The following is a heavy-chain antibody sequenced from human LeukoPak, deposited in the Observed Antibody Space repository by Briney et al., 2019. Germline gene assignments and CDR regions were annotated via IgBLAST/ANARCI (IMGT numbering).Heavy chain of an antibody. J-gene: IGHJ6*03. CDR2: IYPGDSDT. V-gene: IGHV5-51*01. CDR1: GYSFTSYW. Sequence: GESLKISCKGSGYSFTSYWIGWVRQMPGKGLEWMGIIYPGDSDTRYSPSCQGQVTISDDKSISTAYLQCSGMKTSDTAMYYCAQGHDYYFYMDVGGKGTTVTVSS. CDR3: AQGHDYYFYMDV.